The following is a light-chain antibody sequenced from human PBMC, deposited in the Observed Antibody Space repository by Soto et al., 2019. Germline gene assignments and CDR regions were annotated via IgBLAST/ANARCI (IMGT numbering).Light chain of an antibody. CDR1: QSVSSY. Sequence: EIVLTQSPATLSLSPGERATLSCRASQSVSSYLAWYQQKPGQAPRLLIYDASNRATGIPARFSGSGSGTDFTLTISSLEPEDFAVYYCQQRSNWPRLFTFGPGTIVDIK. CDR3: QQRSNWPRLFT. V-gene: IGKV3-11*01. CDR2: DAS. J-gene: IGKJ3*01.